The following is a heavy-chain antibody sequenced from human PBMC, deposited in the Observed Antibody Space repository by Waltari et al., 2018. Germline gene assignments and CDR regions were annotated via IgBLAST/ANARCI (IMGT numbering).Heavy chain of an antibody. V-gene: IGHV1-8*01. CDR1: GYTFTSYD. D-gene: IGHD4-4*01. Sequence: QVQLVQSGAEVKKPGASVKVSCKASGYTFTSYDINWVQQATGQGLEWMGWMNPNSGNTGYAQKFQGRVTMTRNTSISTAYMELSSLRSEDTAVYYCARYGTTGPYYYYYMDVWGKGTTVTVSS. CDR2: MNPNSGNT. J-gene: IGHJ6*03. CDR3: ARYGTTGPYYYYYMDV.